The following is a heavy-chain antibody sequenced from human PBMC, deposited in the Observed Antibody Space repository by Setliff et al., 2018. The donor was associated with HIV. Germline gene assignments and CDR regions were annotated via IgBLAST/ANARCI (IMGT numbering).Heavy chain of an antibody. J-gene: IGHJ4*02. Sequence: PSETLSLTCTVSGGSMSSYYWSWIRQPPGKGLEWIGSIYYTGSTDYNPSLMSRVTISLDTPKNQFSLKLSSVTAADTAVYYCARGYYYDSGHYFDYWGQGTLVTVSS. V-gene: IGHV4-59*01. D-gene: IGHD3-22*01. CDR2: IYYTGST. CDR1: GGSMSSYY. CDR3: ARGYYYDSGHYFDY.